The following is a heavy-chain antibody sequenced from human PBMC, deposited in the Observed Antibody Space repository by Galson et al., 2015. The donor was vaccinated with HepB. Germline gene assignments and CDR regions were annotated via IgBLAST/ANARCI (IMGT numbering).Heavy chain of an antibody. CDR1: GYILSSYW. D-gene: IGHD1-26*01. CDR2: INSDGSST. Sequence: SLRLSCAASGYILSSYWMHWVRQAPGKGLVWVSGINSDGSSTIYADSVKGRFTISRDNAKNTLYLQMSSLRVEDTAVYHCARGGGLRATSDWGQGTLVTVSS. J-gene: IGHJ4*02. CDR3: ARGGGLRATSD. V-gene: IGHV3-74*01.